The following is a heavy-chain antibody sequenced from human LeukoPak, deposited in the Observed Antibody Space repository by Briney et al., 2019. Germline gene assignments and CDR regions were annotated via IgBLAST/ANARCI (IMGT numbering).Heavy chain of an antibody. CDR2: ISSDASDH. V-gene: IGHV3-30*02. D-gene: IGHD1-26*01. Sequence: GGSLRLSCAASGFTFSSYGMHWVRQASGKGLEWVALISSDASDHYYLDSVKDRFTVSRDNSKNTLYLQMDSLRVDDTAVFYCVKSIVAGTGIFDSWGQGTLVTVSS. CDR1: GFTFSSYG. J-gene: IGHJ4*02. CDR3: VKSIVAGTGIFDS.